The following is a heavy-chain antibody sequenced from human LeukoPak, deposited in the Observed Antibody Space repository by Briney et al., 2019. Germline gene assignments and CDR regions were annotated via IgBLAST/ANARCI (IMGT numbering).Heavy chain of an antibody. V-gene: IGHV3-21*01. J-gene: IGHJ5*02. Sequence: SGGSLRLSCAASGFTFSSYSMNWVRQAPGKGLEWVSSISSSSSYIYYADSVKGRFTISRDNAKNSLYLQMNSLRAEDTAVYYCARLDIVVVPAAIRGEDWFDPWGQGTLVTVSS. CDR2: ISSSSSYI. CDR1: GFTFSSYS. D-gene: IGHD2-2*03. CDR3: ARLDIVVVPAAIRGEDWFDP.